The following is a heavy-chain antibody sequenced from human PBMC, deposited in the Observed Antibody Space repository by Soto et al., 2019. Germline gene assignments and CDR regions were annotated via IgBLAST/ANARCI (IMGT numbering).Heavy chain of an antibody. Sequence: GESLKISCQCSGYSFTSYWISWVRQMPGKGLEWMGGIDPSDSYTHCSASLQGHVTISADKYISTAYLQWSSVNASDTAMYYCASHQYSSGWLSSNGFDPWSQGSLVTVSS. V-gene: IGHV5-10-1*01. D-gene: IGHD6-19*01. J-gene: IGHJ5*02. CDR3: ASHQYSSGWLSSNGFDP. CDR1: GYSFTSYW. CDR2: IDPSDSYT.